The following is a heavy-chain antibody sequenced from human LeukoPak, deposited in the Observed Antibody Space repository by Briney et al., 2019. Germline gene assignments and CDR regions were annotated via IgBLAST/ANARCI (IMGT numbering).Heavy chain of an antibody. J-gene: IGHJ2*01. D-gene: IGHD3-22*01. CDR3: ARGTPHYYDSSGYYYFWYFDL. Sequence: PSETLSLTCAVYGGSFSGCYWSWIRQPPGKGLEWIGEINHSGSTNYNPSLKSRVTISVDTSKNQFSLKLSSVTAADTAVYCCARGTPHYYDSSGYYYFWYFDLWGRGTLVTVSS. CDR2: INHSGST. V-gene: IGHV4-34*01. CDR1: GGSFSGCY.